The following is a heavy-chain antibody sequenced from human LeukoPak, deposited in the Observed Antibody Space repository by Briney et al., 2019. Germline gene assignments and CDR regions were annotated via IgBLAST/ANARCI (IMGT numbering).Heavy chain of an antibody. CDR2: IYYSGST. CDR1: GGSISSYY. Sequence: KSSETLSLTXTVSGGSISSYYWSWIRQPPGKGLEWIGYIYYSGSTNYNPSLKSRVTISVDTSKNQFSLKLRSVTAADTAVYYCANGGYCSSTSCYPNWFDPWGQGTLVTVSS. D-gene: IGHD2-2*01. V-gene: IGHV4-59*01. CDR3: ANGGYCSSTSCYPNWFDP. J-gene: IGHJ5*02.